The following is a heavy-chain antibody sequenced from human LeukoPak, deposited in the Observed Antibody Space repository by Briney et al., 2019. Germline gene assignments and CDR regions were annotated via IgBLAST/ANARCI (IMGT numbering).Heavy chain of an antibody. CDR2: IYYSGST. Sequence: SETLSLTCSVSGGSISNYYWSWIRQPPGKGLEWIGYIYYSGSTTYNPSLKSRVTISVDTSKNQFSLKLSSVTAADTAVYYCARRRIAAYYYMDVWGKGTTVTVSS. V-gene: IGHV4-59*08. CDR3: ARRRIAAYYYMDV. J-gene: IGHJ6*03. CDR1: GGSISNYY. D-gene: IGHD6-13*01.